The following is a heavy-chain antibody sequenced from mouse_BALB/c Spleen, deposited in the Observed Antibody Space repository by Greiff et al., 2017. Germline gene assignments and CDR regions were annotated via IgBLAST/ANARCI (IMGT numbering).Heavy chain of an antibody. V-gene: IGHV14-3*02. CDR1: GFNIKDTY. D-gene: IGHD1-1*01. J-gene: IGHJ3*01. Sequence: EVKLMESGAELVKPGASVKLSCTASGFNIKDTYMHWVKQRPEQGLEWIGRIDPANGNTKYDPKFQGKATITADTSSNTAYLQLSSLTSEDTAVYYCARGYGSSTGFAYWGQGTLVTVSA. CDR2: IDPANGNT. CDR3: ARGYGSSTGFAY.